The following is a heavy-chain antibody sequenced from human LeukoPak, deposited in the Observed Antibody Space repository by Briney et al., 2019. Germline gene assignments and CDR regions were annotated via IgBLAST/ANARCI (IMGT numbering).Heavy chain of an antibody. V-gene: IGHV4-59*08. CDR3: ARVSGQFYFFYYMDF. J-gene: IGHJ6*03. CDR1: GGSISSYY. Sequence: SETLSLTRTVSGGSISSYYWSWIRQPPGKGLEWIGYIYHSGSTKYNPSLKSRVTISVDTSKNQFSLKLSSVTAADTAVYYCARVSGQFYFFYYMDFWGKGTTVTISS. D-gene: IGHD6-19*01. CDR2: IYHSGST.